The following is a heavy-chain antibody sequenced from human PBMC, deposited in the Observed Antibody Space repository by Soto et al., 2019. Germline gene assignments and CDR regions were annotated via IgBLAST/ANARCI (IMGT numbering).Heavy chain of an antibody. Sequence: QVQLVQSGAEVKKPGASVKVSCKAYGYTFTSYDINWVRQATGQGLEWMGWMNPNSGNTGYAQKFQGRVTMTRNTSISTAYMELSSLRSEDTAVYYCARGRYDILTGSPMAANFDYWGQGTLVTVSS. V-gene: IGHV1-8*01. CDR1: GYTFTSYD. D-gene: IGHD3-9*01. J-gene: IGHJ4*02. CDR3: ARGRYDILTGSPMAANFDY. CDR2: MNPNSGNT.